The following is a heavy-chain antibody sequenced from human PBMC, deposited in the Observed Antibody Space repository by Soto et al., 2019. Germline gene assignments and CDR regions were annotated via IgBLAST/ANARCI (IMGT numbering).Heavy chain of an antibody. V-gene: IGHV5-51*01. Sequence: GESLKVSCKGSGYSCTSYWIGWVRQMPGKGLEWMGIIYPGDSDTRYSPSFQGQVTISADKSISAAYLQWSSLKASDTAMYYCARLSSYSSSSLYYGMDVWGQGTTVTVSS. CDR2: IYPGDSDT. CDR3: ARLSSYSSSSLYYGMDV. D-gene: IGHD6-6*01. CDR1: GYSCTSYW. J-gene: IGHJ6*02.